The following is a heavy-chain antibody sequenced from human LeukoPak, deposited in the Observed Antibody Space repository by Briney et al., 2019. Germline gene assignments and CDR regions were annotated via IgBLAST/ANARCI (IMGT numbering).Heavy chain of an antibody. J-gene: IGHJ4*02. D-gene: IGHD6-13*01. CDR1: GFTFSSYA. CDR3: ARDQGDQQLALDY. CDR2: ISYDGSNK. V-gene: IGHV3-30-3*01. Sequence: GVSLRLSGAASGFTFSSYAMHWVRQAPGKGLEWVVVISYDGSNKYYADSVKGRFTISRDNSKNTMYLQMNSLRAEDTAVYYCARDQGDQQLALDYWGQGTLVTVSS.